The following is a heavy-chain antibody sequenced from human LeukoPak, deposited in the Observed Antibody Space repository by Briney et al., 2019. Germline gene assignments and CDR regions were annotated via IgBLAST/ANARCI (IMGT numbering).Heavy chain of an antibody. D-gene: IGHD6-13*01. J-gene: IGHJ4*02. Sequence: ASVKVSCKASGYTFTSYGISWVRQAPGQGLEWMGIISPSTGGTTYAQRFQGSVTMTRDTSTSTVYMELSSLRSEDTALYYCARGYSSNWRDFFDSWGQGTLVTVSS. CDR3: ARGYSSNWRDFFDS. CDR2: ISPSTGGT. V-gene: IGHV1-46*01. CDR1: GYTFTSYG.